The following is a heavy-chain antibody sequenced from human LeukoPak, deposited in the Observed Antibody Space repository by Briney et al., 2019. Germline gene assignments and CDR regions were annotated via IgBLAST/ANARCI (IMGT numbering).Heavy chain of an antibody. V-gene: IGHV1-18*01. J-gene: IGHJ6*03. Sequence: ASVKVSCKASGYTFTSYGISWVRQAPGQGLEWMGWISDYNGNTNYAQKLQGRVTMTTDTSTSTAYMELRSLRSDDTAVYYCARDLGRRCSGGSCYYCSNYMDVWGKGTTVTISS. CDR3: ARDLGRRCSGGSCYYCSNYMDV. D-gene: IGHD2-15*01. CDR2: ISDYNGNT. CDR1: GYTFTSYG.